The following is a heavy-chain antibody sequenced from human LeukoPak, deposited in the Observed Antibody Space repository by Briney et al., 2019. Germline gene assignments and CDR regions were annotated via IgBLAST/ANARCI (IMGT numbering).Heavy chain of an antibody. CDR3: ARRGSGWYYFDY. CDR1: GGSISTSSYY. V-gene: IGHV4-39*01. D-gene: IGHD6-19*01. Sequence: SETLSLTCTVSGGSISTSSYYWGWIRQPPGKGLECIGNIYYSGSTYYNPSLKSRVTISVDTSKNQFSLKLSSVTAADTAVYYCARRGSGWYYFDYWGQGTLVTVSS. J-gene: IGHJ4*02. CDR2: IYYSGST.